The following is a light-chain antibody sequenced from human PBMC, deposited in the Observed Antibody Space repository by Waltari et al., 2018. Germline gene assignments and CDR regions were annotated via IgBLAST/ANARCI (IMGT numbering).Light chain of an antibody. CDR2: QVS. CDR1: SSDAGGDNY. Sequence: QSALTPPPSASGSPGQSVTISCTGTSSDAGGDNYATWYQQHPGKAPKLMIYQVSKRPSGVPDRFSGSKSGNTAALTVSGLQAEDEADYYCSSYAGSNNFVVFGGGTKLTVL. J-gene: IGLJ2*01. CDR3: SSYAGSNNFVV. V-gene: IGLV2-8*01.